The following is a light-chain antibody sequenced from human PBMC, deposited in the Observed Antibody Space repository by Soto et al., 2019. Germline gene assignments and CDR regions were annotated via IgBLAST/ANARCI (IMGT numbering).Light chain of an antibody. Sequence: DIQMTQSPSSLSASVGDRVTITCRASQSISNNLIWYQQKSGKAPNVLINAASSLPSGVPSRFSGSGSGTDFTLTISSLQPEYFATYYCQQNNSIPRTFGQGTKVEIK. CDR2: AAS. V-gene: IGKV1-39*01. CDR1: QSISNN. J-gene: IGKJ2*01. CDR3: QQNNSIPRT.